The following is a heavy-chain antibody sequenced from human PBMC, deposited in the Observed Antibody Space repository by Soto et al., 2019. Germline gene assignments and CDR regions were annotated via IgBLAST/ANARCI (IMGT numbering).Heavy chain of an antibody. CDR3: AHRPLYNWNDVGPYYYYGMDV. CDR1: GGTFSSYA. J-gene: IGHJ6*02. D-gene: IGHD1-20*01. CDR2: IIPIFGTA. Sequence: SVKVSCKASGGTFSSYAISWVRQAPGQGLEWMGGIIPIFGTANYAQKFQGRVTITADKSTSTAYMELSSLRSEDTAVYYCAHRPLYNWNDVGPYYYYGMDVWGQGTTVTVS. V-gene: IGHV1-69*06.